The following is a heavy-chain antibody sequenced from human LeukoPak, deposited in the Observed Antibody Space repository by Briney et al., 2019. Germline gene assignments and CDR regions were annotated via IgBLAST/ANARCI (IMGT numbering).Heavy chain of an antibody. CDR2: INWNGGST. CDR3: AREGGILTGYYRGAFDI. J-gene: IGHJ3*02. CDR1: GFTFNTYS. V-gene: IGHV3-20*04. D-gene: IGHD3-9*01. Sequence: PGGSLRLSCEASGFTFNTYSMSWVRHAPGKGLEWVSGINWNGGSTGYADSVKGRFTISRDNAKNSLYLQMNSLRAEDTALYYCAREGGILTGYYRGAFDIWGQGTMVTVSS.